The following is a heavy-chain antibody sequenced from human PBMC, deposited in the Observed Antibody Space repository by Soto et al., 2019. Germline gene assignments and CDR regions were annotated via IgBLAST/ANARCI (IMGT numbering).Heavy chain of an antibody. CDR3: ASYGSGWYDVSY. Sequence: QVQLQESGPGLVKPSETLSLTCTVSGGSVSSGSYYWSWIRQPPGKGLEWIGYIYYSGSTNYNPSLKSRVTISVDTSKNQFSLKLNSVTAADTAVYYCASYGSGWYDVSYWGQGTRVTVSS. V-gene: IGHV4-61*01. CDR2: IYYSGST. J-gene: IGHJ4*02. CDR1: GGSVSSGSYY. D-gene: IGHD6-19*01.